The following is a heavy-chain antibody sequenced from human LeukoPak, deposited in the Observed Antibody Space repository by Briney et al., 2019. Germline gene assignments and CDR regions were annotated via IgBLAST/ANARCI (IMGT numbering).Heavy chain of an antibody. J-gene: IGHJ4*02. CDR3: ATVPPWAVVSFDY. V-gene: IGHV3-64D*06. CDR2: ISSNGGST. CDR1: GFTFSNYA. D-gene: IGHD4-23*01. Sequence: GGSLRLSCSASGFTFSNYAMHWIRQAPGKGLEYVSAISSNGGSTYYADSVKGRFTISRDNSKNTLYLQMSSLRAEDTAVYYCATVPPWAVVSFDYWGQGTLVTVSS.